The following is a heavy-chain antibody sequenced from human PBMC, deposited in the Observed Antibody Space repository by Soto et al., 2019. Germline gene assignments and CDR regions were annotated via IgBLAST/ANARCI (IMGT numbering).Heavy chain of an antibody. CDR1: GFTFSTYT. CDR2: ISGSSSYI. D-gene: IGHD3-22*01. V-gene: IGHV3-21*01. J-gene: IGHJ4*02. Sequence: PGGSLRLSCAASGFTFSTYTMNWVRQAPGKGLEWVSFISGSSSYIYYADSVKGRFTISRDDAKKSLYLQMNSLRAEDTAVYYCARADSSGYYPGFFDYWGQGTQVTVLL. CDR3: ARADSSGYYPGFFDY.